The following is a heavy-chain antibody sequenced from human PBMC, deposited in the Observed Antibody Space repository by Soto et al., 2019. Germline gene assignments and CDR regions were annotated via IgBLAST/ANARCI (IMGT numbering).Heavy chain of an antibody. CDR3: TRGGDAYKNGH. CDR2: IHYSGST. Sequence: QVQLQESGPGLVKPSETLSLTCTVPGGSVSIGTYYWSWIRQPPGKGLEWIGFIHYSGSTNYNPSLTSGVAMPVDTSQNQFSLKLTSVNAADTAVYYCTRGGDAYKNGHWGQGTLVTVSS. V-gene: IGHV4-61*01. D-gene: IGHD2-21*01. J-gene: IGHJ4*02. CDR1: GGSVSIGTYY.